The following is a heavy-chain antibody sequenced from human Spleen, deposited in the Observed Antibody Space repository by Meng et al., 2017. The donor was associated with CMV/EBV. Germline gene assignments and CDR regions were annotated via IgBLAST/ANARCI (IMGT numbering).Heavy chain of an antibody. J-gene: IGHJ4*02. CDR3: AIEGSSGWAEDY. CDR2: IYSGGSST. V-gene: IGHV3-23*03. D-gene: IGHD6-19*01. Sequence: GGSLSLSCAASGFTFSSYAMSWVRQAPGKGLEWVSVIYSGGSSTYYADSVKGRFTISRDNSKNTLYLQMNSLRAEDTAVYYCAIEGSSGWAEDYWGQGTLVTVSS. CDR1: GFTFSSYA.